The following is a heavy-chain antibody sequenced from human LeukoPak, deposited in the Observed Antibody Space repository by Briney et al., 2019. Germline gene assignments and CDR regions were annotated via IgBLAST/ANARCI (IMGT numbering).Heavy chain of an antibody. D-gene: IGHD2-8*01. CDR2: IIPIFGTA. Sequence: SVKVSCKASGGSFSSYAISWVRQAPGQGLEWMGRIIPIFGTANYAQKFQGRVTITTDESTSTAYMELSSLRSEDTAVYYCARGSNVLMVYAFDYWGQGTLVTVSS. CDR1: GGSFSSYA. V-gene: IGHV1-69*05. CDR3: ARGSNVLMVYAFDY. J-gene: IGHJ4*02.